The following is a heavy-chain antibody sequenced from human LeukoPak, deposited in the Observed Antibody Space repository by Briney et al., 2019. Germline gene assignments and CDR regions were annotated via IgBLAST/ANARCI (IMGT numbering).Heavy chain of an antibody. CDR3: ARDLVPAAIYERNWFDP. J-gene: IGHJ5*02. D-gene: IGHD2-2*02. CDR1: GFTFSNYS. V-gene: IGHV3-21*01. CDR2: ISSSSSYI. Sequence: PGGSLRLSCAASGFTFSNYSMNWVRQAPGKGLEWISSISSSSSYIHYADSVKGRFTISRDNAKNSLYLQMNSLRAEDTAVYYCARDLVPAAIYERNWFDPWGQGTLVTVSS.